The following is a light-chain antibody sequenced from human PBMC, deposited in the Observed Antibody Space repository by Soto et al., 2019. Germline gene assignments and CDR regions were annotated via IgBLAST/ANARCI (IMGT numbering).Light chain of an antibody. CDR2: GAS. Sequence: DIQMTQSPSSLSASVGDRVTITCRASKGIRYALGWYQKKQGTAPKRLIYGASILQNGVPSRFGGSGSGTEFTLTISSLQPEYFATYYCLQYNSPPLTFGQGTKVEI. J-gene: IGKJ1*01. CDR1: KGIRYA. CDR3: LQYNSPPLT. V-gene: IGKV1-17*01.